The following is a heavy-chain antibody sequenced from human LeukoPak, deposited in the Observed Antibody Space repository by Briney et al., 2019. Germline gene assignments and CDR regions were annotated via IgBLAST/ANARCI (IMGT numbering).Heavy chain of an antibody. D-gene: IGHD3-22*01. CDR2: IIPILGIA. Sequence: GSSVKVSCKASGGTFSSYAISWVRQAPGQGLEWMGRIIPILGIANYAQKFQGRVTITADKSTSTAYMELSSLRSEDTAVYYCARDRRFIGYYDSSGYSEFGLESPWYFDLWGRGTLVTVSS. J-gene: IGHJ2*01. CDR1: GGTFSSYA. CDR3: ARDRRFIGYYDSSGYSEFGLESPWYFDL. V-gene: IGHV1-69*04.